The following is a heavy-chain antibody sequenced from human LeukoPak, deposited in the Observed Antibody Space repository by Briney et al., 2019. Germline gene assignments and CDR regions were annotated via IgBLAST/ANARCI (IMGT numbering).Heavy chain of an antibody. D-gene: IGHD5-12*01. CDR2: INPNSGGT. J-gene: IGHJ6*03. CDR1: GYTFTGYY. CDR3: ARGLGYSGYCAYTDV. V-gene: IGHV1-2*02. Sequence: ASLKVSCKASGYTFTGYYMHWVRQALGQGVEWMGWINPNSGGTNYAQKFQGRVTMTRDTSISTAYMELSRLRSDDADVYYCARGLGYSGYCAYTDVWGKETTVIVSS.